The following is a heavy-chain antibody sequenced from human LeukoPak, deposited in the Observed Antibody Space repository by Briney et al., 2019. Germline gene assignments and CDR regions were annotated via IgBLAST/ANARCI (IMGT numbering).Heavy chain of an antibody. CDR2: INPNSGGT. V-gene: IGHV1-2*02. D-gene: IGHD3-10*01. CDR3: ARESITMVRGVTPHFDY. Sequence: ASVKVSCKASGYTFTGYYMHWVRQAPGQGLEWMGWINPNSGGTNYAQKFQGRVTMTRDTSISTAYMELSRLRSDDTAVYYCARESITMVRGVTPHFDYWGQGTLVTVSS. J-gene: IGHJ4*02. CDR1: GYTFTGYY.